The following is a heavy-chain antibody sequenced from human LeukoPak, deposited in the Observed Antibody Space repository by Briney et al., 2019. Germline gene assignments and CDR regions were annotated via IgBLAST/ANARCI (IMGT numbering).Heavy chain of an antibody. D-gene: IGHD6-6*01. Sequence: PGGSLRLSCAASGFTFSSYEMNWVCHAPGKGLERVSYISISGSTIYYADSVKGRFTISRDNAKNSLYLQMNSLRVEDTAVYYCAREGLWGAARDAFDIWGQGTMVTVSS. V-gene: IGHV3-48*03. CDR2: ISISGSTI. CDR1: GFTFSSYE. J-gene: IGHJ3*02. CDR3: AREGLWGAARDAFDI.